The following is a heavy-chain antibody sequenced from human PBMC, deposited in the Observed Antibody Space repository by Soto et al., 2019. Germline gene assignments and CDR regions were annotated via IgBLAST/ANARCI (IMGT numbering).Heavy chain of an antibody. CDR1: GYTFTSYG. J-gene: IGHJ6*02. CDR2: ISAYNGNT. D-gene: IGHD2-2*01. V-gene: IGHV1-18*01. CDR3: ARDAEVIVVVPAGIGMDV. Sequence: GASVKVSCKASGYTFTSYGISWVRQAPGQGLEWMGWISAYNGNTNYAQKLQGRVTMTTDTSTSTAYMELRSLRSDDTAVYYCARDAEVIVVVPAGIGMDVWGQGTTVTGSS.